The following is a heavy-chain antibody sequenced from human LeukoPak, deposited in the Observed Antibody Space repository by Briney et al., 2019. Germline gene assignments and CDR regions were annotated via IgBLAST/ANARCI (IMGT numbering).Heavy chain of an antibody. Sequence: SETLSLTCTVSGGSISSYYWSWIRQPPGKGLEWIGYIYYSGSTNYNPSLKSRVTISVDTSKNQFSVKLSSVTAADTAVYYCARLRDFWSGYYQPTHNWFDPWGQGTLVTVSS. CDR1: GGSISSYY. D-gene: IGHD3-3*01. CDR2: IYYSGST. V-gene: IGHV4-59*08. J-gene: IGHJ5*02. CDR3: ARLRDFWSGYYQPTHNWFDP.